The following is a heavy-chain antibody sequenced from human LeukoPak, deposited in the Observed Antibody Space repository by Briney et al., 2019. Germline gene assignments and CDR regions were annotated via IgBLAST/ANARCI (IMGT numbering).Heavy chain of an antibody. CDR3: ARGQWFRAF. V-gene: IGHV4-30-2*01. J-gene: IGHJ4*02. CDR2: IYHSGSA. D-gene: IGHD3-10*01. CDR1: GGSISSGGYY. Sequence: SQTLSLTCTVSGGSISSGGYYWSWIRQPPGKGLEWIGYIYHSGSATYNPSLKSRVTISDTSKNQFSLKMNSVTAADTAVYYCARGQWFRAFWSRGTPVTVSS.